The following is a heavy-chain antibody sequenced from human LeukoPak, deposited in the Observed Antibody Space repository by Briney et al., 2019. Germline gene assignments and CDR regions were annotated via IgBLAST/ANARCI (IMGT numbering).Heavy chain of an antibody. J-gene: IGHJ3*02. CDR1: GFTFSNYW. CDR2: MKQDGSDN. CDR3: ARGGRVGFDM. Sequence: AGGSLRLSCVASGFTFSNYWMTWVRQAPGKGLEWVASMKQDGSDNYYVDSVKGRFPISRDNANKSLYMQMNSLRAEDPAVYYCARGGRVGFDMWGQGTMVSVSS. D-gene: IGHD3-10*01. V-gene: IGHV3-7*01.